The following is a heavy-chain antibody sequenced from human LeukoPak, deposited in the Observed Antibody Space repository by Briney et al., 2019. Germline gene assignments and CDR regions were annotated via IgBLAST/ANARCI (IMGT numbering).Heavy chain of an antibody. V-gene: IGHV4-31*03. Sequence: SQTLSLTCTVSGGSISSGGYYWSWIRQLPGKGLEWIGYIYYSGSTYYNPSLKSRVTISVDTSKNQFSLKLSSVTAADTAVYYCARDRAYSSGWYVPYYWGQGTLVTVSS. CDR1: GGSISSGGYY. CDR3: ARDRAYSSGWYVPYY. CDR2: IYYSGST. J-gene: IGHJ4*02. D-gene: IGHD6-19*01.